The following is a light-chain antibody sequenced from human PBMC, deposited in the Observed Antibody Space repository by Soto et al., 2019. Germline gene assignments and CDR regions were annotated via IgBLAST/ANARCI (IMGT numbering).Light chain of an antibody. J-gene: IGKJ1*01. CDR1: QSVSSN. CDR2: GAS. CDR3: QQYNNWPQT. Sequence: EIAMTQSPATLSVSPEERATLSCRASQSVSSNLAWYQQKPGQAPRLLIYGASTRATGIPARFSGSGSGTEFTLTISSLQSEDFAVYYCQQYNNWPQTFGQGTKGDI. V-gene: IGKV3-15*01.